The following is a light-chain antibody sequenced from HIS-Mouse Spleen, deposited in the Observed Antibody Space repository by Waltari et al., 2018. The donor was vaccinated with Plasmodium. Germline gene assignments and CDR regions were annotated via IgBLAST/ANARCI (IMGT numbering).Light chain of an antibody. V-gene: IGKV3-15*01. CDR3: QQYNNWPPYT. Sequence: EIVMTQSPATLSVSPGERATLPCRASQSVCSNLAWYQQKPGQAPRLLIYGASTRATGIPARFSGSGSGTEFTLTISSMQSEDFAVYYCQQYNNWPPYTFGQGTKLEIK. CDR2: GAS. CDR1: QSVCSN. J-gene: IGKJ2*01.